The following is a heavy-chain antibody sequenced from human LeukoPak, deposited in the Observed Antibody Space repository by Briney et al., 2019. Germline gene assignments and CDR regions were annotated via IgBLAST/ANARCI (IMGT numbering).Heavy chain of an antibody. CDR3: ARGQTTVIPPDAFDI. V-gene: IGHV3-21*01. Sequence: PGGSLRLSCAASGFTFSSYSMNWVRQAPGKGLEWVSSISSSSSYIYYADSVKGRFTISRDNAKNSLYLQMNSLRAEDTAVYYCARGQTTVIPPDAFDIWGQGTMVTVSS. D-gene: IGHD4-17*01. CDR2: ISSSSSYI. J-gene: IGHJ3*02. CDR1: GFTFSSYS.